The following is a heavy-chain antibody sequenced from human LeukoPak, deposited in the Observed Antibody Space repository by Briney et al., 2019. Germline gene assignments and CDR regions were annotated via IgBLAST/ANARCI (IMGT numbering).Heavy chain of an antibody. CDR3: ARVLSDTAMVTGY. D-gene: IGHD5-18*01. J-gene: IGHJ4*02. V-gene: IGHV1-2*02. CDR1: GYTFTGYY. CDR2: INPNSGGT. Sequence: ASVKVSCKASGYTFTGYYMHWVRQAPGQGLEWMGWINPNSGGTNYAQKFQGRVTVTRDTSISTAYMELSRLRSDDTAVYYCARVLSDTAMVTGYWGQGTLVTVSS.